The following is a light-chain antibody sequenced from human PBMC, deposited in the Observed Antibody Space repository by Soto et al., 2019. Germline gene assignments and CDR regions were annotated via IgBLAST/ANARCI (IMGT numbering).Light chain of an antibody. Sequence: PGERATLSCRASQSVISTSLAWYQLKPGQAPRLLIYAASNRATDIPDRISGSGSGTDFTLTISRLEPEDFAVYYCQQYGSATRTFGQGTKVDIK. J-gene: IGKJ1*01. CDR3: QQYGSATRT. CDR2: AAS. CDR1: QSVISTS. V-gene: IGKV3-20*01.